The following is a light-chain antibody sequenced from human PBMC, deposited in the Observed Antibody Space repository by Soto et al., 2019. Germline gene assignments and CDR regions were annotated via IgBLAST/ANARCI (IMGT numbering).Light chain of an antibody. CDR3: QQSYSTPF. CDR1: QTIMTY. V-gene: IGKV1-39*01. J-gene: IGKJ2*01. Sequence: DIQMTQSPSSLSASVGDGVAITCRASQTIMTYLNWYQLKPGKPPRLLIYAASSLQSGVPSRFSASGSGTDFTLTISSLQPEDFATYYCQQSYSTPFFGQGTKVDIK. CDR2: AAS.